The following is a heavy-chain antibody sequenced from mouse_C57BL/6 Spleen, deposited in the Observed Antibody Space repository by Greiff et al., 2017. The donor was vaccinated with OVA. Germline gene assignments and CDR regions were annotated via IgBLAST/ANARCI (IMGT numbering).Heavy chain of an antibody. J-gene: IGHJ2*01. V-gene: IGHV1-15*01. CDR2: IDPETGGT. CDR3: TRGGFQYYFDY. Sequence: VQLVESGAELVRPGASVTLSCKASGYTFTDYEMHWVKQTPVHGLEWIGAIDPETGGTAYNQKFKGKAILTADKSSSTAYMELRSLTSEDSAVYYCTRGGFQYYFDYWGQGTTLTVSS. CDR1: GYTFTDYE.